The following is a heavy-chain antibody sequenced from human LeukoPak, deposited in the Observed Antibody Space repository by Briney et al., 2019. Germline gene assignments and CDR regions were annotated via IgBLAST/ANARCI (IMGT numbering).Heavy chain of an antibody. J-gene: IGHJ4*02. CDR2: IYSSGST. CDR3: GRSDYGDFFDY. CDR1: GGPINSYY. Sequence: PSETLSLTCTVSGGPINSYYWSWIRQPPGKGLEWVGYIYSSGSTIYNPSLESRVTISIDTSKNLFSLKLSSVTAADTAVYYCGRSDYGDFFDYWGQGTLVTVSS. D-gene: IGHD4-17*01. V-gene: IGHV4-59*01.